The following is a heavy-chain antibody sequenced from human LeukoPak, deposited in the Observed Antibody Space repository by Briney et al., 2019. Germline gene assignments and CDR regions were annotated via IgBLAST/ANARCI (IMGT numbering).Heavy chain of an antibody. J-gene: IGHJ4*02. D-gene: IGHD2-15*01. CDR3: ARLLPLTMVVAAPDY. V-gene: IGHV1-69*05. CDR1: GGTFSIYA. Sequence: SVKVSFKASGGTFSIYAISWVRQAPGQGLEWMGGIIPIFGTANYAQKFQGRVTMTTDTSTSTAYMELRSLRSDDTAVYYCARLLPLTMVVAAPDYWGEGTLVTVSS. CDR2: IIPIFGTA.